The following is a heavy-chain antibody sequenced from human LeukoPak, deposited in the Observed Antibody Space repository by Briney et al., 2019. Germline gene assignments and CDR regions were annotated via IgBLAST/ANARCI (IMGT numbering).Heavy chain of an antibody. J-gene: IGHJ2*01. Sequence: SETLSLTCTVSGYSISSGYYWGWIRQPPGKGLEWIGSIYHGGSTYYNPSLKSRVTISVDTSKNQFSLKLSSVTAADTAVYYCARVVYCSSTSCYTVSGYFDLWGRGTLVTVSS. CDR3: ARVVYCSSTSCYTVSGYFDL. V-gene: IGHV4-38-2*02. D-gene: IGHD2-2*02. CDR2: IYHGGST. CDR1: GYSISSGYY.